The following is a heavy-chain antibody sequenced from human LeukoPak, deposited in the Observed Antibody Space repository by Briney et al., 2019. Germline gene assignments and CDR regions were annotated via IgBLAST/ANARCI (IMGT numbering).Heavy chain of an antibody. J-gene: IGHJ4*02. V-gene: IGHV4-59*04. CDR1: GGSISSYY. Sequence: SSETLSLTCTVSGGSISSYYWSWIRQPPGKGLEWIGSIYYSGSTYYNPSLKSRVTISVDTSKNQFSLKLSSVTAADTAVYFCALNFDYWGQGTLVTVSS. CDR2: IYYSGST. CDR3: ALNFDY.